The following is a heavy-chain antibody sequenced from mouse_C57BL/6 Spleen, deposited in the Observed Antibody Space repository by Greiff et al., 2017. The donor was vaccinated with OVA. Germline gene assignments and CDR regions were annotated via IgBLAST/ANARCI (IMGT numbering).Heavy chain of an antibody. CDR2: INPYNGDT. CDR1: GYSFTGYF. V-gene: IGHV1-20*01. D-gene: IGHD2-1*01. CDR3: ARYGNYLDY. J-gene: IGHJ2*01. Sequence: EVKLQESGPELVKPGDSVKISCKASGYSFTGYFMNWVMQSHGKSLEWIGRINPYNGDTFYNQKFKGKATLTVDKSSSTAHMELRSLTSEDSAVYNCARYGNYLDYWGQGTTLTVSS.